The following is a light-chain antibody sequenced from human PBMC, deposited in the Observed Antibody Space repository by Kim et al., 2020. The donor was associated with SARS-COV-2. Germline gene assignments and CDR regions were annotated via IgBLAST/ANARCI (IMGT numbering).Light chain of an antibody. Sequence: AIQLTQSPSSQSASVGDRVTITCRASQDITSALAWYQQKPGKAPMLLIYDASSLENGVPSRFSGSGSGTDFTLTISSLLPEDFATYYCQQFKNYPYTLGQGTKLEI. CDR2: DAS. CDR1: QDITSA. J-gene: IGKJ2*01. CDR3: QQFKNYPYT. V-gene: IGKV1D-13*01.